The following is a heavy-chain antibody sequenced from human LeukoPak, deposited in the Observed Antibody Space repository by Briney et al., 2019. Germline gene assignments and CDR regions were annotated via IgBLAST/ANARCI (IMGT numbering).Heavy chain of an antibody. CDR2: INSDGINT. CDR3: ARGGGGSRVYYYYYMDV. Sequence: GGSLRLSCAASGFTFSNYWMHWVRQAPGKGLVWVSRINSDGINTSYADSVKGRFTISRDNAKNSLYLQMNSLRAEDTAVYYCARGGGGSRVYYYYYMDVWGKGTTVTISS. D-gene: IGHD2-15*01. V-gene: IGHV3-74*01. J-gene: IGHJ6*03. CDR1: GFTFSNYW.